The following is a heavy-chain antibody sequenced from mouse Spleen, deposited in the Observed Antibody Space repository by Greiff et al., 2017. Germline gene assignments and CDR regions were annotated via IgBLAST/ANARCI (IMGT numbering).Heavy chain of an antibody. D-gene: IGHD1-1*01. V-gene: IGHV1-64*01. Sequence: VQLQQPGAELVKPGASVKLSCKASGYTFTSYWMHWVKQRPGQGLEWIGMIHPNSGSTNYNEKFKSKATLTVDKSSSTAYMQLSSLTSEDSAVYYCATIYYYDGSYFDYWGQGTTLTVSS. CDR2: IHPNSGST. J-gene: IGHJ2*01. CDR1: GYTFTSYW. CDR3: ATIYYYDGSYFDY.